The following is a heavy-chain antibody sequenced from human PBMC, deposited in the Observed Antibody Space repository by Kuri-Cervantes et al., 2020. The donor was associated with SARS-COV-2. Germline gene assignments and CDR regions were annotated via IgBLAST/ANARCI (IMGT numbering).Heavy chain of an antibody. CDR3: ARHRWFDP. V-gene: IGHV4-34*01. CDR1: GGSFSGYY. J-gene: IGHJ5*02. CDR2: INHSGST. D-gene: IGHD1-14*01. Sequence: GSLRLSCAVYGGSFSGYYWSWIRQPPGKGLEWIGEINHSGSTNYNPSLKSRVTISVDTSKNQFSLKLSSVTAADTAVYYCARHRWFDPWGQGTLVTVSS.